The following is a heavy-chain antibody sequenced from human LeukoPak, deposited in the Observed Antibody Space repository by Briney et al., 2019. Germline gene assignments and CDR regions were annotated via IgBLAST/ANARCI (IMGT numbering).Heavy chain of an antibody. CDR2: IKSKTDGGAA. CDR1: GFSLTNAW. CDR3: TTDPGDYEDY. V-gene: IGHV3-15*01. D-gene: IGHD4-17*01. J-gene: IGHJ4*02. Sequence: GGSLRLSCAASGFSLTNAWMSWVRQPPGKGLEWVGRIKSKTDGGAADYAAPVKGRFSISRDDSKNTLYLQMNSLKTEDTAVYYCTTDPGDYEDYWGQGTLVTVSS.